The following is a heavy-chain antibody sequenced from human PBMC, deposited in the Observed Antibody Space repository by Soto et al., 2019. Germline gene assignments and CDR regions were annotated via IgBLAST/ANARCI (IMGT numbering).Heavy chain of an antibody. CDR3: AKDIKAGTGFFYYMDV. CDR2: ISWNSGNI. CDR1: GFTFGDYA. Sequence: EVQVVESGGGLVQPGRSLRLSCAASGFTFGDYAMHWVRQAPGKGLEWVSGISWNSGNIGYADSVKGRFIISRDNAKNSLYLQMNSLRAEDSALYYCAKDIKAGTGFFYYMDVWGEGPKVTVSS. D-gene: IGHD1-7*01. V-gene: IGHV3-9*01. J-gene: IGHJ6*03.